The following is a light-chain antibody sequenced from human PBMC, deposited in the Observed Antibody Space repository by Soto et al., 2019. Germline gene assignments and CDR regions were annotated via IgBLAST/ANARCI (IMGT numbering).Light chain of an antibody. CDR3: QQYNSYSPVT. Sequence: DIQMTQSPSTLSASVGDRVTITCRASQSISSWLAWYQQKPGKAPKLLIYKASSLESGVPSRFSGSGSGTEFTLTISSLQTDDFATYYCQQYNSYSPVTFGGGTKVEIK. V-gene: IGKV1-5*03. J-gene: IGKJ4*01. CDR1: QSISSW. CDR2: KAS.